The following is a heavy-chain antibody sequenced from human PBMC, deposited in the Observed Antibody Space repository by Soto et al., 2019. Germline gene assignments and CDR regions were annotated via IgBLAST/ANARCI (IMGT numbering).Heavy chain of an antibody. Sequence: ASVKVSCKASGYTFSGFYMHWVRQAPGQGLEWMGWINPNSGGTKSAEKFQGRVTMTRDTSISTAYMDLNRLNFDDSAIYYCVRGQSVLYLDLWGRGTQVTVSS. D-gene: IGHD1-20*01. CDR1: GYTFSGFY. CDR2: INPNSGGT. V-gene: IGHV1-2*02. CDR3: VRGQSVLYLDL. J-gene: IGHJ1*01.